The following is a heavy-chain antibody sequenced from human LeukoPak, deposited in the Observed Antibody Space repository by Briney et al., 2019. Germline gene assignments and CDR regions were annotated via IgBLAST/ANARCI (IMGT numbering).Heavy chain of an antibody. CDR3: ARDYYDSSGYYPGDAFDI. Sequence: ASVKVSCKASGGTFSSYAISWVRQAPGQGLEWMGIINPSGGSTSYAQKFQGRVTMTRDTSTSTVYMELSSLRSEDTAVYYCARDYYDSSGYYPGDAFDIWGQGTMVTVSS. CDR2: INPSGGST. J-gene: IGHJ3*02. D-gene: IGHD3-22*01. V-gene: IGHV1-46*01. CDR1: GGTFSSYA.